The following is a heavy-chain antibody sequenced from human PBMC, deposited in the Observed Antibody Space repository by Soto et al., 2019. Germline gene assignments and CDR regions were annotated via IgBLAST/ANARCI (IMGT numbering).Heavy chain of an antibody. Sequence: QVQLQQWGAGLLKPSETLSLTCAVYGGSFSGYYWSWIRQPPGKGLEWIGEINHSGSTNYNPSLNSRVTISVDTSKNQFSLKLSSVTAADTAVYYCAREPVVPAAVFDYWGQGTLVTVSS. J-gene: IGHJ4*02. V-gene: IGHV4-34*01. CDR3: AREPVVPAAVFDY. CDR1: GGSFSGYY. CDR2: INHSGST. D-gene: IGHD2-2*01.